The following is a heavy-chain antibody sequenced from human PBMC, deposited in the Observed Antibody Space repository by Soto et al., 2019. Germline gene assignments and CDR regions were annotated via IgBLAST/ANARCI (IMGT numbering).Heavy chain of an antibody. V-gene: IGHV5-51*01. CDR1: GYSFTSYW. D-gene: IGHD2-2*01. CDR2: IYPGDSDT. J-gene: IGHJ6*02. Sequence: PGESLKISCKGSGYSFTSYWIGWVRQMPRKGLEWMGIIYPGDSDTRYSPSFQGQVTISADKSISTAYLQWSSLKASDTAMYYCARFLVPAASLPGPYYGMDVWGQGTTVTVSS. CDR3: ARFLVPAASLPGPYYGMDV.